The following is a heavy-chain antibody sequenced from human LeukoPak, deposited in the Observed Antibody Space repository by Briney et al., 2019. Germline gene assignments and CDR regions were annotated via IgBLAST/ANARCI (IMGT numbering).Heavy chain of an antibody. CDR3: ARENSGSYREFDY. CDR1: GGSISSYY. V-gene: IGHV4-4*07. J-gene: IGHJ4*02. CDR2: IYPSGST. Sequence: SETLSLTCTVSGGSISSYYWTWIRQPAGKGLDWIGRIYPSGSTNYNPSLKSRVTMSVDTSKNQFSLKLSSVTAADTAVYYCARENSGSYREFDYWGQGTLVTVSS. D-gene: IGHD1-26*01.